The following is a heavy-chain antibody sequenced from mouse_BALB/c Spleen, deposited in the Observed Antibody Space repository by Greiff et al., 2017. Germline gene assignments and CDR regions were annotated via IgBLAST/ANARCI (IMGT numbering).Heavy chain of an antibody. Sequence: EVQGVESGGGLVKPGGSLKLSCAASGFTFSDYYMYWVRQTPEKRLEWVATISDGGSYTYYPDSVKGRFTISRDNAKNNLYLQMSSLKSEDTAMYYCARDQGVLRFAYWGQGTLVTVSA. V-gene: IGHV5-4*02. CDR1: GFTFSDYY. J-gene: IGHJ3*01. CDR3: ARDQGVLRFAY. D-gene: IGHD1-1*01. CDR2: ISDGGSYT.